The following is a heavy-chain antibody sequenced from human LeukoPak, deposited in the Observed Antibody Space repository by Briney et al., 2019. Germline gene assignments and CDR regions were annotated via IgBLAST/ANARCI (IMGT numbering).Heavy chain of an antibody. V-gene: IGHV1-46*01. Sequence: GASVKVSCKASGYTFTSNYMHWVRQAPGQGLEWMGIINPRDGSANSAQKFRGRVTMTSDTSTSTFYMELTSLTSEDTAVYYCARDRGKVVIATYWYFDLWGRGTLVTVSS. D-gene: IGHD3-22*01. CDR3: ARDRGKVVIATYWYFDL. CDR2: INPRDGSA. J-gene: IGHJ2*01. CDR1: GYTFTSNY.